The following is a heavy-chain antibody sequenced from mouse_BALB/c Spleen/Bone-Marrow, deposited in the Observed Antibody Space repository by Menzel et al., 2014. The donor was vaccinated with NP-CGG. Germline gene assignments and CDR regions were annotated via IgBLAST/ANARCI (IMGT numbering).Heavy chain of an antibody. V-gene: IGHV3-2*02. CDR3: ARSRGLRRDWYFDG. CDR1: GYSITSDYA. CDR2: ISYSDIT. Sequence: EVQLQQSGPGLVKPSQSLSLTCTVTGYSITSDYAWNWIRQFPGNKLEWMGYISYSDITSYNPSFKSRISITRDTSKNQFLLQLNSVTNEDTTTYYWARSRGLRRDWYFDGWGAGTTVTVSS. J-gene: IGHJ1*01. D-gene: IGHD2-4*01.